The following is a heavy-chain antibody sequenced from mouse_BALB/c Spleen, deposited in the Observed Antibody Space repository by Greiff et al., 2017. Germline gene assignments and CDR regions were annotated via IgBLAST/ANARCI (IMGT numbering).Heavy chain of an antibody. V-gene: IGHV1-5*01. J-gene: IGHJ4*01. CDR1: GYTFTSYW. CDR2: IYPGNSDT. Sequence: EVKVVESGPELVKPGASVKMSCKASGYTFTSYWMHWVKQRPGQGLEWIGAIYPGNSDTSYNQKFKGKAKLTAVTSTSTAYMELSSLTNEDSAVYYSERLVIIKEEEAMDYGGQGTSVTVSA. D-gene: IGHD1-3*01. CDR3: ERLVIIKEEEAMDY.